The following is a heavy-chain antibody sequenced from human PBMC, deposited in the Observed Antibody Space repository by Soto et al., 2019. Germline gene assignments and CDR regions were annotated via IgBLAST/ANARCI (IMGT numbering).Heavy chain of an antibody. CDR1: GYTFTSYG. V-gene: IGHV1-18*04. J-gene: IGHJ5*02. D-gene: IGHD6-19*01. CDR2: ISAYNGNT. Sequence: ASVKVSCEASGYTFTSYGISWVRQAPGQGLEWMVWISAYNGNTNYAQKLQGRVNMTTDTSTSTAYMELRSLRSDDTAVYYCARDLDPIDPGIAVAGYNLFDPWGQGTLVTVSA. CDR3: ARDLDPIDPGIAVAGYNLFDP.